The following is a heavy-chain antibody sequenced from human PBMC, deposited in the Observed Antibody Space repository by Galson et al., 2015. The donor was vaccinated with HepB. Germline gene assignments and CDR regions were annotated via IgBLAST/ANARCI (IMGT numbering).Heavy chain of an antibody. V-gene: IGHV1-18*01. Sequence: SVKVSCKASGYTFTNYGLSWVRQAPGQGLQWMGWISAYNGNTNYAQKFQGRVTMTTDTSTSTASMELRSLRSDDTAMYYCARVTAYYNVLTASVGYGMDVWGQGTTVTVSS. CDR1: GYTFTNYG. D-gene: IGHD3-9*01. CDR2: ISAYNGNT. CDR3: ARVTAYYNVLTASVGYGMDV. J-gene: IGHJ6*02.